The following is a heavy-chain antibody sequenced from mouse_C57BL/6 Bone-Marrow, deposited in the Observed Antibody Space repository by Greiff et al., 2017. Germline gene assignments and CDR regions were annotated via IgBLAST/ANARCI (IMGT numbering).Heavy chain of an antibody. CDR3: ARSYGSSHFDY. V-gene: IGHV1-19*01. CDR2: INPYNGGT. CDR1: GYTFTDYY. D-gene: IGHD1-1*01. Sequence: EVQLQQSGPVLVKPGASVKMSCKASGYTFTDYYMNWVKQSHGKSLEWIGVINPYNGGTSYNQKFKGKATLTVDKSSSTAYMGLNSLTSEDSAVYYCARSYGSSHFDYWGQGTTLTGSS. J-gene: IGHJ2*01.